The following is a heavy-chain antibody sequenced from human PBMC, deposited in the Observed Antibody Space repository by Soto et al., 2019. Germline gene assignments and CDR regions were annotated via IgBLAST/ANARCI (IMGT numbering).Heavy chain of an antibody. Sequence: SSETLSLTCTVSGGSISSGGYYWSWIRQHPGKSLEWIGYIYYSGSTYYNPSLKSRVTISVDTSKNQLSLKLSSVTAADTAVYYCASGSLPYYYYGMDVWGQGTTVTVSS. CDR3: ASGSLPYYYYGMDV. D-gene: IGHD3-10*01. CDR1: GGSISSGGYY. V-gene: IGHV4-31*03. CDR2: IYYSGST. J-gene: IGHJ6*02.